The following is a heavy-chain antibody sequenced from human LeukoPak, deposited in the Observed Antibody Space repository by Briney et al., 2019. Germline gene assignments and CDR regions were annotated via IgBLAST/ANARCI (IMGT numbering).Heavy chain of an antibody. D-gene: IGHD3-10*01. CDR2: IIPILGIA. V-gene: IGHV1-69*04. CDR1: GGTFSSYA. J-gene: IGHJ4*02. CDR3: ASSSGSYYWHFDY. Sequence: SVKVSCKASGGTFSSYAISWVRQAPGQELEWMGRIIPILGIANYAQKFQGRVTLTADKSTSTAYMELSSLRSEDTAVYYCASSSGSYYWHFDYWGQGTLVTVSS.